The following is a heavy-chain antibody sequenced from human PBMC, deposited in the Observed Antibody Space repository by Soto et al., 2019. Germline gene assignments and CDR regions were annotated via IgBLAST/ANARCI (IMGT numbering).Heavy chain of an antibody. CDR2: ISGSGGST. Sequence: EVQLLESGGGLVQPGGSLRLSCAASGFTFSSYAMSWVRQAPGKGLEWVSAISGSGGSTYYADSVKGRFTISRDNSKNTLNLQRNSLRAEDRAVYYGAKGGGYCGSTSCYVGRDYWGQGTLVTVSS. J-gene: IGHJ4*02. CDR1: GFTFSSYA. V-gene: IGHV3-23*01. CDR3: AKGGGYCGSTSCYVGRDY. D-gene: IGHD2-2*01.